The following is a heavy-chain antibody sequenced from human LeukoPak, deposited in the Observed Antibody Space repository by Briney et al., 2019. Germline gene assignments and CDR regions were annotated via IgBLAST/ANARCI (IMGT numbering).Heavy chain of an antibody. Sequence: SVTVSCKASGGTFSSYAISWVRQAPGQGLEWMGGIIPIFGTANYAQKFQGRVTITTDESTSTAYMELSSLRSEDTAVYYCASMRLVVVPAAMYFDYWGQGTLVTVSS. D-gene: IGHD2-2*01. V-gene: IGHV1-69*05. CDR2: IIPIFGTA. J-gene: IGHJ4*02. CDR3: ASMRLVVVPAAMYFDY. CDR1: GGTFSSYA.